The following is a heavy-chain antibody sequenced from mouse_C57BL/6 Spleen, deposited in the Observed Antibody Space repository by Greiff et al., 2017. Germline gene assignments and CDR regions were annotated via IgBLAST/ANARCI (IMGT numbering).Heavy chain of an antibody. D-gene: IGHD2-4*01. V-gene: IGHV1-81*01. CDR2: IYPRSGNT. CDR3: ARFYDYERRWYFDV. J-gene: IGHJ1*03. Sequence: VKLQESGAELARPGASVKLSCKASGYTFTSYGISWVKQRTGQGLEWIGEIYPRSGNTYYNEKFKGKATLTADKSSSTAYMELRSLTSEDSAVYFGARFYDYERRWYFDVWGTGTTVTVSS. CDR1: GYTFTSYG.